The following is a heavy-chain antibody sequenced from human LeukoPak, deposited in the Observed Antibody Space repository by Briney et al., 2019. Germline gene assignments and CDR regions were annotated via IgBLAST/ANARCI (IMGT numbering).Heavy chain of an antibody. CDR1: GFTFSTYP. Sequence: GGSLRLSCAASGFTFSTYPMNWVRQAPGKGLEWVANIRQDGSDKHYLESVKGRFTISRDNAKNSLYLQMNSLRAEDTAVYYCARLSDTEGSSTSYRASDIWGQGTLVTVSS. J-gene: IGHJ3*02. D-gene: IGHD2-2*01. CDR3: ARLSDTEGSSTSYRASDI. V-gene: IGHV3-7*01. CDR2: IRQDGSDK.